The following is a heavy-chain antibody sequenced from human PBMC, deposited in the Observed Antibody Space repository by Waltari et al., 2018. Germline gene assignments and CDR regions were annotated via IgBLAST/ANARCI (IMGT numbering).Heavy chain of an antibody. Sequence: QVQLQQWGAGLLKPSETLSLTCAVYGGSFSGYYWSWIRQPPGKGLEWIGETNHSESTNYYPSLKIRVTLSVDTSKNQFSLKLSSVTAADTAVYYCAPIAARNREGNWFDPWGQGTLVTVSS. D-gene: IGHD6-6*01. CDR2: TNHSEST. CDR3: APIAARNREGNWFDP. CDR1: GGSFSGYY. V-gene: IGHV4-34*01. J-gene: IGHJ5*02.